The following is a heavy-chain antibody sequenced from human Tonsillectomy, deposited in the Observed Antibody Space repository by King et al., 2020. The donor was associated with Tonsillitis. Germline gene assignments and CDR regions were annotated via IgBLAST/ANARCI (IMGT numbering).Heavy chain of an antibody. CDR3: ARDQSPGDSSGYLNY. CDR2: ISNDGSEK. CDR1: GFTFSTYA. V-gene: IGHV3-30*03. Sequence: VQLVESRGGVVQPGRSLRLSCAASGFTFSTYAMHWVRQAPGKGLEWVAVISNDGSEKYYADSVKGRFTISRDNSKYTLYLHMNSLRAEDTAVYYCARDQSPGDSSGYLNYWGQGTLVTVSS. D-gene: IGHD3-22*01. J-gene: IGHJ4*02.